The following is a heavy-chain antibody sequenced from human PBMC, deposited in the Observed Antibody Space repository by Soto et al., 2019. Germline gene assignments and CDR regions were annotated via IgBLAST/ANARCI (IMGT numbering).Heavy chain of an antibody. D-gene: IGHD3-10*01. Sequence: QITLKESGPPLVKPTQTLTLTCTFSGFSLSTSGVGVDWIRQPPGKALEWLALIYWDDDKRYSPSLKSRLTITKDTSKNQVVLTMTNMDPVDTATYYCARSYGSGSLSPFDYWGQGTLVTVSS. V-gene: IGHV2-5*02. J-gene: IGHJ4*02. CDR3: ARSYGSGSLSPFDY. CDR2: IYWDDDK. CDR1: GFSLSTSGVG.